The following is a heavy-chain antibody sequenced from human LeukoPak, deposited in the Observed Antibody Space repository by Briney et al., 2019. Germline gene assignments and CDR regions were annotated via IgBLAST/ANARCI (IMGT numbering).Heavy chain of an antibody. CDR2: ISWNSGSI. CDR3: ARAPPAIFGVVLVYFDY. V-gene: IGHV3-9*01. CDR1: GFTFDDYA. Sequence: GRSLRLSCAASGFTFDDYAMHWVRQAPGKGLEWVSGISWNSGSIGYADSVKGRFTISRDNAKNSLYLQMNSLRAEDTAVYYCARAPPAIFGVVLVYFDYWGQGTLVTVSS. J-gene: IGHJ4*02. D-gene: IGHD3-3*01.